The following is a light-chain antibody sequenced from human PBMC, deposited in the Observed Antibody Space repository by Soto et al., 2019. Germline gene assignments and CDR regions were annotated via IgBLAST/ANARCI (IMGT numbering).Light chain of an antibody. CDR3: QQYNNWPPLT. CDR1: QSAGTN. Sequence: EIVMTQSPATLSVSPGERATLSCRASQSAGTNLAWYQQTPGQAPRLLIYDASSRATGIPARFSGSGSGTEFTLTISSLQSEDFSVYYCQQYNNWPPLTFGGGTKVEIK. J-gene: IGKJ4*01. CDR2: DAS. V-gene: IGKV3-15*01.